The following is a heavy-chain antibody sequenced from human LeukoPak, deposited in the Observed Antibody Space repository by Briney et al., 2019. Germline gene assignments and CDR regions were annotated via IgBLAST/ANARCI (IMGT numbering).Heavy chain of an antibody. CDR2: TSGSADST. CDR3: AKVADVYSVYYFDS. CDR1: GFNFQRYG. D-gene: IGHD2-21*01. V-gene: IGHV3-23*01. J-gene: IGHJ4*02. Sequence: VGTLRLSCVASGFNFQRYGMGWVRQAPGKGLEWVSATSGSADSTHYADSVRGRFTISRDNSKNILYLQMNTLRAEDTALYYCAKVADVYSVYYFDSWGPGTLVTVSS.